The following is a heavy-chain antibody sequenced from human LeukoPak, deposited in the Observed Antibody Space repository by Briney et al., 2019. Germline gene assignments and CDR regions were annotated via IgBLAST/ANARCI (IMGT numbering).Heavy chain of an antibody. D-gene: IGHD3-22*01. CDR1: GYTFTSYD. CDR2: IIPIFGTA. J-gene: IGHJ4*02. Sequence: ASVKVSCKASGYTFTSYDINWVRQAPGQGLEWMGGIIPIFGTANYAQKFQGRVTITADESTSTAYMELSSLRSEDTAVYYCARNTDYYDSSVGYWGQGTLVTVSS. V-gene: IGHV1-69*13. CDR3: ARNTDYYDSSVGY.